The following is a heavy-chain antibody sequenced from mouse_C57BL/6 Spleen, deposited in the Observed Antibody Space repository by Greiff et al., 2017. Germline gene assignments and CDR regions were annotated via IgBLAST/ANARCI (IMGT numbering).Heavy chain of an antibody. J-gene: IGHJ4*01. Sequence: LQESGPELVKPGASVKISCKASGYAFSSSWMNWVKQRPGKGLEWIGRIYPGDGDTNYNGKFKGKATLTADKSSSTAYMQLSSLTSEDSAVYFCARGGYDYLMDYWGQGTSVTVSS. CDR3: ARGGYDYLMDY. CDR1: GYAFSSSW. D-gene: IGHD2-4*01. V-gene: IGHV1-82*01. CDR2: IYPGDGDT.